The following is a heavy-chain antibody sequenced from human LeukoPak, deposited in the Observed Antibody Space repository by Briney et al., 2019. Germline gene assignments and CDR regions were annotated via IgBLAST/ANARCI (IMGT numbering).Heavy chain of an antibody. Sequence: ASVKVSCKVSGHTLAEPSMHWVRQAPGKGLEWLGGFDPEKGETVYAQNFQGRVTMTEDVSTDTAYLELSGLRSEDTAVYYCATSPSRFWVGCMDVWGTGTTVTVSS. CDR3: ATSPSRFWVGCMDV. CDR2: FDPEKGET. D-gene: IGHD3-3*01. V-gene: IGHV1-24*01. CDR1: GHTLAEPS. J-gene: IGHJ6*03.